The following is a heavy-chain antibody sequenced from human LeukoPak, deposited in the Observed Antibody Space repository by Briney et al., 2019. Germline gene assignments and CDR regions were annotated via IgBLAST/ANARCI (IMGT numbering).Heavy chain of an antibody. D-gene: IGHD5-12*01. CDR1: GFTCSSYA. CDR2: ISYDGSNK. Sequence: PGGSLRLSCAASGFTCSSYAMHWVRQAPGKGLEWVAVISYDGSNKYYADSVKGRFTISRDNSKNTLYLQMNSLRAEDTAVYYCARDAPPFSGYEPIYWGQGTLVTVSS. J-gene: IGHJ4*02. V-gene: IGHV3-30*04. CDR3: ARDAPPFSGYEPIY.